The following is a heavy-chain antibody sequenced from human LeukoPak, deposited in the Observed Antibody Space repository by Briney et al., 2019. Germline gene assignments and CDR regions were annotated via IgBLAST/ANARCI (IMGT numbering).Heavy chain of an antibody. Sequence: GRSLRLSCAASGFTFSSYAMHWVRQAPGKGLEWVAVISYDGSNKYYADSVKGRFTISRDNSKNTLYLQMNSLRAEDTAVYYCARVALVLDYWGQGTLVTVSS. CDR2: ISYDGSNK. J-gene: IGHJ4*02. CDR1: GFTFSSYA. CDR3: ARVALVLDY. V-gene: IGHV3-30-3*01. D-gene: IGHD3-3*02.